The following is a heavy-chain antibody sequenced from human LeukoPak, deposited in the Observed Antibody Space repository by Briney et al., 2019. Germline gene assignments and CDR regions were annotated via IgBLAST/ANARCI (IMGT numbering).Heavy chain of an antibody. CDR2: INHSGST. D-gene: IGHD3-10*01. CDR3: ARGPASGSNFAWFDP. CDR1: GGSLSHYY. J-gene: IGHJ5*02. V-gene: IGHV4-34*01. Sequence: PSETLSLTCAVYGGSLSHYYWSWLRHPPGKGLEWIGEINHSGSTNYNPSLKSRVTISVDMSKNQFSLELTSVTAADTAVYYCARGPASGSNFAWFDPWGQGTLVTVSS.